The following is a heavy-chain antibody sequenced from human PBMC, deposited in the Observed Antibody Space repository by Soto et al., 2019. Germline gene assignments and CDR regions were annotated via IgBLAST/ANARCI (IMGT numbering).Heavy chain of an antibody. CDR3: ARERGNSGTYDY. D-gene: IGHD1-1*01. Sequence: ASVKVSCKASGYSFTRFAIHWVRLAPGQGLEWMGWINAGAGGTKYSQSFQGRVTITRDTSATTAYMDLYSLTSEDTAMYFCARERGNSGTYDYWGQGTLVTV. V-gene: IGHV1-3*01. CDR1: GYSFTRFA. J-gene: IGHJ4*02. CDR2: INAGAGGT.